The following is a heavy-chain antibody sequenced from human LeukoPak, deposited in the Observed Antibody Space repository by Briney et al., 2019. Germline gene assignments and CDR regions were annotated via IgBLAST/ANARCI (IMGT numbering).Heavy chain of an antibody. V-gene: IGHV3-64*02. CDR2: ISTNGDGT. Sequence: GGSLRLSCAASGFTFRTYALHWVRQAPGKGLEYVSAISTNGDGTYYADSVKGRFTISRDNSKNTLFLQMGSLRADDMAVYYCARWGSTSCYDYWGQGTLVTVSS. CDR1: GFTFRTYA. D-gene: IGHD2-2*01. CDR3: ARWGSTSCYDY. J-gene: IGHJ4*02.